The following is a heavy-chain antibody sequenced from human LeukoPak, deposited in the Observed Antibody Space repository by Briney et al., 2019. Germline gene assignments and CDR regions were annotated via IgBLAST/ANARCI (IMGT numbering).Heavy chain of an antibody. Sequence: SETLSLTCTVSGGSISSYYWSWIRQPAGKGLEWIGRIYTSGSTNYNPSLKSRVTMSVDTSKNQFSLKLSSVTAADTAVYYCARDRPSIVVVPAAMGKGYYYYMDVWGKGTTVTVSS. CDR3: ARDRPSIVVVPAAMGKGYYYYMDV. J-gene: IGHJ6*03. D-gene: IGHD2-2*01. CDR1: GGSISSYY. V-gene: IGHV4-4*07. CDR2: IYTSGST.